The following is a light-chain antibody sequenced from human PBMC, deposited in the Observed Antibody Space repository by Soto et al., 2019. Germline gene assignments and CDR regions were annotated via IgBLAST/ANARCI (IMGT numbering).Light chain of an antibody. V-gene: IGLV2-8*01. Sequence: QSVLTQPPSATGSPGQSVTISCTETSSDVGGYNYVSWYQQHPGKAPKLMIYEVSKRPSGVPDRFSGSKSGNTASLTVSGLQAEDEADYYCSSYAGSNTSYVFGTGTKVTVL. CDR2: EVS. CDR3: SSYAGSNTSYV. CDR1: SSDVGGYNY. J-gene: IGLJ1*01.